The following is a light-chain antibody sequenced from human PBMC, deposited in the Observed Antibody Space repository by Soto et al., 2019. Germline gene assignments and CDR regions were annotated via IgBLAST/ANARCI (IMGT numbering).Light chain of an antibody. CDR1: QSVSNNY. V-gene: IGKV3-20*01. CDR3: QQYGSSGT. J-gene: IGKJ1*01. CDR2: GAS. Sequence: EIVLTPSPGTLSLSPAERATLSCRASQSVSNNYLAWYQQKPSQAPRLLIYGASNRATGIPDRFSGSGSGTDFTLTISRLEPEDFAVYYCQQYGSSGTFGQGTKVDIK.